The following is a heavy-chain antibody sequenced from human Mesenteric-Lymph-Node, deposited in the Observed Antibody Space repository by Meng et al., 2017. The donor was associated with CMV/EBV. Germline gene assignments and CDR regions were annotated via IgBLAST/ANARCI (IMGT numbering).Heavy chain of an antibody. J-gene: IGHJ4*02. CDR2: INHSGST. CDR1: GGSFSGYY. V-gene: IGHV4-34*01. D-gene: IGHD3-9*01. CDR3: ARGSSYDILTGYFDY. Sequence: VQLAQGGAGLVKPSETLSVTCAVYGGSFSGYYWNWIRQSPEKGLEWIGEINHSGSTTYNPSFTSRIIISVDTSTNQISLNMSSVTAADTAVYYCARGSSYDILTGYFDYWGQGALVTVSS.